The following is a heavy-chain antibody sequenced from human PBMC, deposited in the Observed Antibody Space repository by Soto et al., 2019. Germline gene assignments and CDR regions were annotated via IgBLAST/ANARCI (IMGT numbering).Heavy chain of an antibody. CDR3: ARDYGSGTPYYYYYMDV. CDR1: GYTFTSYD. Sequence: ASVKVSCKASGYTFTSYDINWVRQATGQGLEWMGWMNPNSGNTGYAQKFQGRVTMTRSTSISTAYMELSSLRSEDTAVYYCARDYGSGTPYYYYYMDVWGKGTTVTVSS. V-gene: IGHV1-8*01. CDR2: MNPNSGNT. J-gene: IGHJ6*03. D-gene: IGHD3-10*01.